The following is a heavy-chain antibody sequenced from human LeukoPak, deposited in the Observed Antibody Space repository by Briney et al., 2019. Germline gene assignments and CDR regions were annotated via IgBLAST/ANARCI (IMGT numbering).Heavy chain of an antibody. CDR3: ARARGGRSWYYYMDV. CDR1: GGSISSYY. J-gene: IGHJ6*03. V-gene: IGHV4-59*01. D-gene: IGHD6-13*01. Sequence: PSETLSLTCTVSGGSISSYYWSWIRQPPGKGLEWIGYIYYSGSTNYNPSLKSRVTISVDTSKNQFSLKLSSATAADTAVYYCARARGGRSWYYYMDVWGKGTTVTISS. CDR2: IYYSGST.